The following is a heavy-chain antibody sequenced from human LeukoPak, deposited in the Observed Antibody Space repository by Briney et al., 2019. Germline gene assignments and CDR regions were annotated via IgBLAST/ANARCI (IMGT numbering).Heavy chain of an antibody. Sequence: GGSLRLSCAASGFTVITNDMTWVRQAPGKGLEWVSVLYSDGNTKYAASVQGRFTISRDNSKNTLYLEMNSQSPDDTAVYYCARGVEPLAANTLAYWGQGTLVTVSS. CDR3: ARGVEPLAANTLAY. D-gene: IGHD1-14*01. V-gene: IGHV3-53*01. J-gene: IGHJ4*02. CDR2: LYSDGNT. CDR1: GFTVITND.